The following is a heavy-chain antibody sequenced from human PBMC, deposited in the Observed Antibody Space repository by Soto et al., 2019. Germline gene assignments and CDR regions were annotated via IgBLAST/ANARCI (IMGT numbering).Heavy chain of an antibody. CDR1: GFTFSSYS. J-gene: IGHJ4*02. CDR3: AKDGVTKNPFFDY. CDR2: ISSSSSYI. V-gene: IGHV3-21*04. D-gene: IGHD2-8*01. Sequence: EVQLVESGGGLVKPGGSLRLSCAASGFTFSSYSMNWVRQAPGKGLEWVSSISSSSSYIYYADSVKGRFTISRDNAKNSLYLQMNSLRAEDTAIYYCAKDGVTKNPFFDYWGQGTLVTVSS.